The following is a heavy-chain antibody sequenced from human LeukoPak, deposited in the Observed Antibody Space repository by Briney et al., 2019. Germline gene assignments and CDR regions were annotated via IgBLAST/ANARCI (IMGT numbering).Heavy chain of an antibody. J-gene: IGHJ4*02. CDR1: GGSISSGSYY. D-gene: IGHD4-23*01. CDR3: ARGPRGYGGNSDFDY. V-gene: IGHV4-61*02. Sequence: SQTLSLTCTVSGGSISSGSYYWSWIRQPAGKGLEWIGRIYTSGSTYYNPSLKSRVTLSIDRSKNQFSLKLNSVTAADTAVYYCARGPRGYGGNSDFDYWGQGTLVTVSS. CDR2: IYTSGST.